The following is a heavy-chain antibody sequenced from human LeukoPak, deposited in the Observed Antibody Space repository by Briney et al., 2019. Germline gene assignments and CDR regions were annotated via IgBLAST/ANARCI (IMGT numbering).Heavy chain of an antibody. J-gene: IGHJ4*02. Sequence: PGGSLRLSCAASGFTFSSHGMHWVRQAPGKGLEWVAVIRYDGSKKYHADSVKGRFTISRDNSKNTLHLQMNSLRAEDTAVYYCARDLLGYSYDAYYFDFWGQGTLVTVSS. D-gene: IGHD5-18*01. CDR1: GFTFSSHG. CDR3: ARDLLGYSYDAYYFDF. CDR2: IRYDGSKK. V-gene: IGHV3-33*01.